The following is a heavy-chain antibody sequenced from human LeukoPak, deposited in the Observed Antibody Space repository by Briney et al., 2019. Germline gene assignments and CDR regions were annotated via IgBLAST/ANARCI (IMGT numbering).Heavy chain of an antibody. V-gene: IGHV3-15*01. CDR3: TTDRDWGMGYFDY. CDR1: GFTFSNVW. CDR2: IKSTTDGETT. J-gene: IGHJ4*02. Sequence: PGGSLRLSCVVSGFTFSNVWMSWVRQAPGKGLEWVGRIKSTTDGETTDYPAPVKGRFTISRDDLKNTLYLQMNSLKTEDTAIYYCTTDRDWGMGYFDYWGQGTLVTVSS. D-gene: IGHD7-27*01.